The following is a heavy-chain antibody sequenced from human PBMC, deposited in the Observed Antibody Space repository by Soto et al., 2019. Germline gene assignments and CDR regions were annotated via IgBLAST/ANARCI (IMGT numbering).Heavy chain of an antibody. CDR3: ARGRYYGSGSRTDYYYYYGMDV. J-gene: IGHJ6*02. CDR2: IIPIFGTA. V-gene: IGHV1-69*12. Sequence: QVQLVQSGAEVKKPGSSVKVSCKASGGTFSSYAISWVRQAPGQGLEWMGGIIPIFGTANYAKKFQGRVTITADESTSTAYMDLSIRRSEDTAVYYCARGRYYGSGSRTDYYYYYGMDVWGQGTTVTVSS. CDR1: GGTFSSYA. D-gene: IGHD3-10*01.